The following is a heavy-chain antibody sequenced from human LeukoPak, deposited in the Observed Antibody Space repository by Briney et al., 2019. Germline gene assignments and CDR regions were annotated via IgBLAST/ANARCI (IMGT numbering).Heavy chain of an antibody. V-gene: IGHV2-70*01. CDR1: GFSLSTSGMC. J-gene: IGHJ4*02. CDR2: IDWDDDE. CDR3: ARMLYGDSVDYFDS. Sequence: SGPTLVNPTQTLTLTCAFSGFSLSTSGMCVSWIREPPGKALEWLALIDWDDDECYSTSLKTRLTISKDTSKNQAVLTMTNMDPVDTATYYCARMLYGDSVDYFDSWGQGTLVTVSS. D-gene: IGHD4-17*01.